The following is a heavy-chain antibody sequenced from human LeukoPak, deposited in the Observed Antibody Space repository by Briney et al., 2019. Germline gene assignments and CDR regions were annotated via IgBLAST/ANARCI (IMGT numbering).Heavy chain of an antibody. Sequence: PGGSLRLSCTASGFTLRNYWMHWVRQVPGKRLVWVSRISGDGSVANYADSVQGRFTISRDNAKNMLYLQINSLRSEDTAVYFCARYSSSSGGASYYLDYWGPGTLLTVSS. CDR1: GFTLRNYW. CDR2: ISGDGSVA. D-gene: IGHD6-6*01. CDR3: ARYSSSSGGASYYLDY. V-gene: IGHV3-74*01. J-gene: IGHJ4*01.